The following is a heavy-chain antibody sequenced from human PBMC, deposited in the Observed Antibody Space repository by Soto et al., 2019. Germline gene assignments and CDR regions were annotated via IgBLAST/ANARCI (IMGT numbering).Heavy chain of an antibody. V-gene: IGHV1-18*01. J-gene: IGHJ6*02. CDR2: ISAYNGNT. Sequence: ASVKVSCKASGYTFTSYGISWVRQAPGQGLERMGWISAYNGNTNYAQKLQGRVTMTTDTSTSTAYMELRSLRSDDTAVYYCARDQYCSGGSCYLYYYGMDVWGQGTTVTVSS. CDR3: ARDQYCSGGSCYLYYYGMDV. CDR1: GYTFTSYG. D-gene: IGHD2-15*01.